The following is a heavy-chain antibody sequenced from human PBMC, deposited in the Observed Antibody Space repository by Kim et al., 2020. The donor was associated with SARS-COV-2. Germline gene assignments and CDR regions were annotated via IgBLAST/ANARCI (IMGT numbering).Heavy chain of an antibody. D-gene: IGHD6-13*01. Sequence: GGSLRLSCAASGFTFSSYGMHWVRQAPGKGLEWVAVIWYDGSNKYYADSVKGRFTISRDNSKNTLYLQMNSLRAEDTAVYYCARDGSSWGEYYGMDVWGQGTTVTVSS. CDR2: IWYDGSNK. V-gene: IGHV3-33*01. CDR3: ARDGSSWGEYYGMDV. J-gene: IGHJ6*02. CDR1: GFTFSSYG.